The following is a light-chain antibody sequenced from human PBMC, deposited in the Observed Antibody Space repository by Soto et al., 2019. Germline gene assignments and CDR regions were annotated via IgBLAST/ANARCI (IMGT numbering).Light chain of an antibody. CDR2: AAS. CDR3: LQDYNYPYT. J-gene: IGKJ2*01. CDR1: QGIRND. V-gene: IGKV1-6*01. Sequence: AIQMTQSPSSLSASVGDRVTITCRASQGIRNDLGWYQQKPGKAPKLLIYAASSLQIGVPSRFSGSGSGTDFTLTISRLQPEDLATYYCLQDYNYPYTFGQGTKLEIK.